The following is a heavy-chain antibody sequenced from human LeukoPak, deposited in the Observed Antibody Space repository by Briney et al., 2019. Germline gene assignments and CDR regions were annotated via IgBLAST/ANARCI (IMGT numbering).Heavy chain of an antibody. CDR3: ARSLVGATTFDY. CDR1: GYSFTNYW. CDR2: IYPGDSDT. D-gene: IGHD1-26*01. J-gene: IGHJ4*02. Sequence: GESLKISCKGSGYSFTNYWIGWVHQMPGKGLEWMGIIYPGDSDTRHSPSFQGQVTISADKSINTAYLQWSSLKASDAAMYYCARSLVGATTFDYWGQGTLVTVSS. V-gene: IGHV5-51*07.